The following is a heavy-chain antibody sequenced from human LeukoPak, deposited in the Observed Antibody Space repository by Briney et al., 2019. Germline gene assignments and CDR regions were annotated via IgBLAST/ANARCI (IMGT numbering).Heavy chain of an antibody. CDR1: GGSFSGYY. V-gene: IGHV4-34*01. Sequence: SETLSLTFAVYGGSFSGYYWSWIRQPPGKGLEWIGEINHSGSTNYNPSLKSRVTISVDTSKNQFSLKLGSVTAADTAVYYCARGGLWFGGFSVFYYYYMDVWGKGTTVTVSS. CDR2: INHSGST. D-gene: IGHD3-10*01. CDR3: ARGGLWFGGFSVFYYYYMDV. J-gene: IGHJ6*03.